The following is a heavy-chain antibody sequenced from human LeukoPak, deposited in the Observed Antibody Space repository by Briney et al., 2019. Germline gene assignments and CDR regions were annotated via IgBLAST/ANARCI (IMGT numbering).Heavy chain of an antibody. Sequence: GGSLRLSCAASGFTFSDYCMSWIRQAPGKGLEWVSYISSSGSTKHYADSVKGRFTMSRDNAKNSLYLQMNSLRAEDTAVYYCAPKLYYFDYWGQGTLVTVSS. J-gene: IGHJ4*02. CDR1: GFTFSDYC. CDR3: APKLYYFDY. V-gene: IGHV3-11*01. D-gene: IGHD3-10*01. CDR2: ISSSGSTK.